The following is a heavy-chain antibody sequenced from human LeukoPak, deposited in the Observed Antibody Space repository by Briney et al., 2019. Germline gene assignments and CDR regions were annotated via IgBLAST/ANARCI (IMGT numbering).Heavy chain of an antibody. Sequence: SETLSLTCTVSGYSIRSAYYWGWIRQPPGKGLEWIESIYQSGSTYYNPSLKSRVTISVDMSKNQFSLKVTSVTAADTAVYYCASSPADDAFDIWGQGTMVTVSS. V-gene: IGHV4-38-2*02. CDR2: IYQSGST. CDR1: GYSIRSAYY. CDR3: ASSPADDAFDI. J-gene: IGHJ3*02.